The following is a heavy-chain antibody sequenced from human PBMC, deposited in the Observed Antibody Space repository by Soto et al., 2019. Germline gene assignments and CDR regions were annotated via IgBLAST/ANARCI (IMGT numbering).Heavy chain of an antibody. CDR2: ISHDGSNK. CDR1: GFTFSDYG. Sequence: QVNLVESGGGVVQPGRSLRLSCAASGFTFSDYGMHWVRQAPGKGLEWVAAISHDGSNKFYGDSVKGRFTISRDNSKNTLLLQTESLRDEDTAVYFCAKEARSRAVTATRVYGMDVWGQGTTVAVSS. J-gene: IGHJ6*02. D-gene: IGHD4-17*01. V-gene: IGHV3-30*18. CDR3: AKEARSRAVTATRVYGMDV.